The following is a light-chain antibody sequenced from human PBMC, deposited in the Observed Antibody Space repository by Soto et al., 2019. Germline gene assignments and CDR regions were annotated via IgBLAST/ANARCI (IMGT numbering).Light chain of an antibody. V-gene: IGKV1-39*01. CDR1: QSISSY. J-gene: IGKJ5*01. CDR3: QQSDSYTIT. Sequence: PSSLSASVGDRVTITCRASQSISSYLNWYQQKPGKAPELLIYAASTLQSGVPSKFGGSGSGTDFTITISSLKQEDCATYYCQQSDSYTITFGQGTRLEIK. CDR2: AAS.